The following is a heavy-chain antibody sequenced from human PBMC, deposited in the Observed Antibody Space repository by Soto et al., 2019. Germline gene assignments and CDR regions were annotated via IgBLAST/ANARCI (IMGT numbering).Heavy chain of an antibody. CDR3: ARQNHNSHDSTGYGYSIDY. CDR1: GFDFSDYY. V-gene: IGHV3-11*01. J-gene: IGHJ4*02. Sequence: QVNLVESGGALVTPGGSLRLSCAASGFDFSDYYMTWIRQAPGKGLEWVSYIGTSVNTVFYADSVKGRFTISRDNAKKSLYLQMNGLRADDTAVYYCARQNHNSHDSTGYGYSIDYWGQGTLVTVSS. D-gene: IGHD3-22*01. CDR2: IGTSVNTV.